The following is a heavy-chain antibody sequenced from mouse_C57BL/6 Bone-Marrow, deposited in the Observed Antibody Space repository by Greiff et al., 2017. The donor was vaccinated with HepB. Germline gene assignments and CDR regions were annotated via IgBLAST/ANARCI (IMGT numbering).Heavy chain of an antibody. Sequence: QVQLQQPGAELVKPGASVKLSCKASGYTFTSYWMHWVKQRPGQGLEWIGMIHPNSGSTNYNEKFKSKATLTVDKSSSTAYMQLSSLTSEDSAVYYCASPYYYGGYAMDYWCQGTSVTVSS. CDR3: ASPYYYGGYAMDY. J-gene: IGHJ4*01. V-gene: IGHV1-64*01. CDR1: GYTFTSYW. CDR2: IHPNSGST. D-gene: IGHD1-1*01.